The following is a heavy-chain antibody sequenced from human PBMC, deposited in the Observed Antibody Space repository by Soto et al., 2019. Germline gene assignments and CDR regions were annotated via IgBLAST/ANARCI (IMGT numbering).Heavy chain of an antibody. CDR3: ARHPSNFWFDP. Sequence: SETLSLTCTVSGGSISGDYWSWIRQPPGKGLEWIGSIYYSGSTYYNPSLKSRVTVSVDTSKNQFSLKLSSVTAADTAVYYCARHPSNFWFDPWGQGTLVTVSS. CDR1: GGSISGDY. D-gene: IGHD4-4*01. J-gene: IGHJ5*02. CDR2: IYYSGST. V-gene: IGHV4-59*08.